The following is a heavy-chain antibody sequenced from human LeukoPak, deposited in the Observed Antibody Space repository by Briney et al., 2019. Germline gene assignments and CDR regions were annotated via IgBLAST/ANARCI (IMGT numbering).Heavy chain of an antibody. D-gene: IGHD6-25*01. J-gene: IGHJ3*02. V-gene: IGHV3-53*04. CDR3: ARGRRAANDAFDI. CDR2: IYSSSIT. Sequence: PGGSLRLSCAASGFTVSSDYMSWVRQAPGKGLEWVSVIYSSSITSYADSVKGRFTISRHNSKNTLYLQMNSLRADDTAVYYCARGRRAANDAFDIWGQGTMVTVSS. CDR1: GFTVSSDY.